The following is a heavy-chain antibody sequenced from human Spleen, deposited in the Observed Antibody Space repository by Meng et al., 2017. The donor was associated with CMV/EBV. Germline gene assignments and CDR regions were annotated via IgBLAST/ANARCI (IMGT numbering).Heavy chain of an antibody. J-gene: IGHJ4*02. Sequence: GESLKISCAASGFTFSSYWMGWVRQAPGKKPEWVANMKEDGSAKDYVDSVKGRFTISRDNAKKSLYLQMNSLRAEDTAIYYCARYAGYCSDGSCYSIDYWGQGTLVTVSS. D-gene: IGHD2-15*01. CDR2: MKEDGSAK. V-gene: IGHV3-7*01. CDR3: ARYAGYCSDGSCYSIDY. CDR1: GFTFSSYW.